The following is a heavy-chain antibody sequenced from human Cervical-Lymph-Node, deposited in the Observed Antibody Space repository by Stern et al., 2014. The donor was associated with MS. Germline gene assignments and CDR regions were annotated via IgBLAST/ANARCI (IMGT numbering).Heavy chain of an antibody. J-gene: IGHJ4*02. CDR1: GFKFSIYW. CDR2: IYPGDSET. CDR3: ARQTTAWASDV. V-gene: IGHV5-51*01. Sequence: EVQLVQSGAELIRPGESLKISCKGSGFKFSIYWIAWVRQMPGKGLEWMGFIYPGDSETGYSPSCQGQVTMSADKSTSTAYLQWSSLNASDTAMYFCARQTTAWASDVWGQGTLVTVSS. D-gene: IGHD1-14*01.